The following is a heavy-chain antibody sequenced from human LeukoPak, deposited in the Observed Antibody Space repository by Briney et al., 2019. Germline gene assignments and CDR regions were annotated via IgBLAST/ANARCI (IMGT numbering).Heavy chain of an antibody. CDR1: GGTYSSYA. J-gene: IGHJ4*02. Sequence: SVKVSCKASGGTYSSYAISWVRQAPGQGLEWMGRIIPIFGTANYAQKFQGRVTITTDESTSTAYMELSSLRSEDTAVYYCARSSPYGDYLFDYWGQGTLVTVSS. D-gene: IGHD4-17*01. CDR3: ARSSPYGDYLFDY. CDR2: IIPIFGTA. V-gene: IGHV1-69*05.